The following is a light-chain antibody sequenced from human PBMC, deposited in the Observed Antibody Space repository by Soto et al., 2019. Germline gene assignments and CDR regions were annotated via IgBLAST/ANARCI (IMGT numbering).Light chain of an antibody. CDR1: QIISKN. J-gene: IGKJ2*01. CDR2: VVS. Sequence: DIQMTQSPSSLSASVGDRVTITCRASQIISKNLNWYQQKQGKAPNLLIYVVSTLQSGVPSRFSGSGSGANFTLTINNLQPEDFATYYCQQSLNTPYTFGQGNRLEIK. V-gene: IGKV1-39*01. CDR3: QQSLNTPYT.